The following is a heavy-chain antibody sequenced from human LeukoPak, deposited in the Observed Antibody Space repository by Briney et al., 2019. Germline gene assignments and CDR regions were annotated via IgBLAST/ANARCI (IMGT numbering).Heavy chain of an antibody. V-gene: IGHV3-48*04. J-gene: IGHJ6*04. CDR1: GFTFSSYS. CDR2: ISSSSITI. CDR3: ARYYYDSSGFPSLDV. D-gene: IGHD3-22*01. Sequence: GGSLRLSCAASGFTFSSYSLNWVRQAPGKGLEWVSFISSSSITIYYADSVKGRFTISRDNAEKSLYLQMTSLRAEDTAVYYCARYYYDSSGFPSLDVWGKGTTVTVSS.